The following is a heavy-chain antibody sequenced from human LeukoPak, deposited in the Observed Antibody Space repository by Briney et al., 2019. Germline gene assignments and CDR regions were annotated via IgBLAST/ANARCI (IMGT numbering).Heavy chain of an antibody. CDR2: IWYDGSNK. CDR1: GFTFSSYG. J-gene: IGHJ4*02. Sequence: PGGSLRLSCAASGFTFSSYGMHWVRQAPGKGLEWVAVIWYDGSNKYYADSVKGRFTISRDNSKNTLYLQMNSLRAEDTAVYYCAREPSGSYLADFDYWGQGTLVTVSS. V-gene: IGHV3-33*01. D-gene: IGHD1-26*01. CDR3: AREPSGSYLADFDY.